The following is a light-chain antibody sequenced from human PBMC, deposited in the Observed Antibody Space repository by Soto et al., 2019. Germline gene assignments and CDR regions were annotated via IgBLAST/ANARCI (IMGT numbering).Light chain of an antibody. V-gene: IGKV1-5*01. CDR3: QQYNSYWA. Sequence: DIQMTQSPSTLSASVGDRVTISCRASQDMNTYVAWYQQKPGKAPKLLIYGASILQSGVPSRFSGSGSGTEFTLTISSLQPDDFATYYCQQYNSYWAFGQGTKVDIK. CDR1: QDMNTY. CDR2: GAS. J-gene: IGKJ1*01.